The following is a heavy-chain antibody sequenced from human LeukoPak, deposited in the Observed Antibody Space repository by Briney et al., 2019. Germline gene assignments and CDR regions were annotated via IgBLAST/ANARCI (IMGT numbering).Heavy chain of an antibody. J-gene: IGHJ4*02. D-gene: IGHD2/OR15-2a*01. CDR3: SRVSTTDDH. CDR1: GFTFSTYW. CDR2: INSDGGSA. Sequence: GGSLRLSCAASGFTFSTYWMHWVRQAPGKGLVWVSRINSDGGSAVYADSEKGRFTVSRDNAKNTLYLQMNSLRAEDTAVYYCSRVSTTDDHWGQGTLVTVSS. V-gene: IGHV3-74*01.